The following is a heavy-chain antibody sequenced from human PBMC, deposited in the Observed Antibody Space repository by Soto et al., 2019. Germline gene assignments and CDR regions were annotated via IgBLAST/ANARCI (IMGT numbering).Heavy chain of an antibody. Sequence: QVQLQESGPGLVKPSETLSLTCTVSGGSISSYYWSWIRQPPGKGLERIGYIYYSGSTTYIPSRKARGTRSVGPSKNQSALKLGSVTAADTAVYYCARHGGITMIVDYWGQGTLVTVSS. CDR1: GGSISSYY. J-gene: IGHJ4*02. D-gene: IGHD3-22*01. CDR3: ARHGGITMIVDY. V-gene: IGHV4-59*08. CDR2: IYYSGST.